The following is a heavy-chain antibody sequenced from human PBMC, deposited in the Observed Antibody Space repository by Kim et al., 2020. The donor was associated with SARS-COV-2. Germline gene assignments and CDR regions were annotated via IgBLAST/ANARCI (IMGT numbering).Heavy chain of an antibody. Sequence: ASVKVSCKASGYTFTSYGISWVRQAPGQGLEWMGWISAYNGNTNYAQKLQGRVTMTTDTSTSTAYMELRSLRSDDTAVYYCARGRAPLLYGDPLVDAFDIWGQGTMVTVSS. CDR2: ISAYNGNT. CDR1: GYTFTSYG. D-gene: IGHD4-17*01. V-gene: IGHV1-18*01. J-gene: IGHJ3*02. CDR3: ARGRAPLLYGDPLVDAFDI.